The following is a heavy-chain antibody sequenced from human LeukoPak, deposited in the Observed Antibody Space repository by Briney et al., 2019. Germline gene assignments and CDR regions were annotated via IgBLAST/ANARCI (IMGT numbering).Heavy chain of an antibody. CDR3: ARENYYDSSGYLGY. J-gene: IGHJ4*02. V-gene: IGHV3-11*04. Sequence: GGSLRLSCAASGFTFSDYYMSWIRQAPGKGLEWVSYISSSGSTIYYADSVKGRFTISRDNAKNSLYLQMNSRRAEDTAVYYCARENYYDSSGYLGYWGQGTLVTVSS. CDR2: ISSSGSTI. CDR1: GFTFSDYY. D-gene: IGHD3-22*01.